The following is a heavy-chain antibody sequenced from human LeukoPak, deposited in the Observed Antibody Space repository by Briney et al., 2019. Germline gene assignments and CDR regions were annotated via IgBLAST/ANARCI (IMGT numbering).Heavy chain of an antibody. CDR3: ARDFYGTYDY. CDR1: GYSFTDLY. D-gene: IGHD2/OR15-2a*01. J-gene: IGHJ4*02. Sequence: ASVKVSCKASGYSFTDLYIHWVRQPPGQGLECVGWIDPNTGGTSYTRKFQGRVTMTRDTSISTVYMELTSLTSDDTAVFYCARDFYGTYDYLGQGTLVTVSS. V-gene: IGHV1-2*02. CDR2: IDPNTGGT.